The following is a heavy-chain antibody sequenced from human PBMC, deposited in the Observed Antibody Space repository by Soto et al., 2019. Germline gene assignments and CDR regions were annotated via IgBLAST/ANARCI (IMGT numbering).Heavy chain of an antibody. V-gene: IGHV3-30-3*01. CDR2: MSYEGSNK. D-gene: IGHD4-4*01. J-gene: IGHJ4*02. Sequence: SLRLSCAASGFTFSSYAMHWVRQAPGTGLEWVAVMSYEGSNKYYADSVKGRFTISRDNSKNTLYLQMNSLRTEDTAVYYCARVLGGMATVPFDYWGQGALVTVSS. CDR3: ARVLGGMATVPFDY. CDR1: GFTFSSYA.